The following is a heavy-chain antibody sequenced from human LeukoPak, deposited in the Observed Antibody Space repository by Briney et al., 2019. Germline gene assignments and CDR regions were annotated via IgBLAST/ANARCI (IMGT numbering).Heavy chain of an antibody. CDR2: INHSGST. Sequence: PSETLSLTCAVYGGSFSGYYWSWIRQPPGKGLEWIGEINHSGSTNYNPSLKSRVTISVDTSKNQFSLKLSSVTAADTAVYYCASRIAVADTYYFDYWGQGTLVTVSS. D-gene: IGHD6-19*01. J-gene: IGHJ4*02. CDR1: GGSFSGYY. CDR3: ASRIAVADTYYFDY. V-gene: IGHV4-34*01.